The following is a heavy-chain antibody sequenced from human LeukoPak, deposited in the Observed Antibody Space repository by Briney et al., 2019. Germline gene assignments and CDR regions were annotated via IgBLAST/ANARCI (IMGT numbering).Heavy chain of an antibody. CDR3: AGERGEEYSSGWYKTNFFYN. D-gene: IGHD6-19*01. J-gene: IGHJ4*02. CDR1: GDSFTSVTDD. V-gene: IGHV4-39*07. Sequence: SETLSLTCTVSGDSFTSVTDDWAWIRQPPGKGLEWIATGDYSGGTYYNPSLESRVAISADMSKNQISLQLTSVTGADTAVYYCAGERGEEYSSGWYKTNFFYNWGQGIRVTVSS. CDR2: GDYSGGT.